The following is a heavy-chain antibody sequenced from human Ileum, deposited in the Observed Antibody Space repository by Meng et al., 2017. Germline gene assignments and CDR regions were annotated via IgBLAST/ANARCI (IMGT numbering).Heavy chain of an antibody. V-gene: IGHV1-69*02. D-gene: IGHD3-3*01. Sequence: QVQLVQSGAEVKKPGSSVKVSCKASGGTFSSYTISWVRQAPGQGLEWMGRIIPILGIANYAQKFQGRVTITADKSTSTAYMELSSLRSEDTAVYYCARSSLGWPFLPFDYWGQGTLLTVSS. CDR3: ARSSLGWPFLPFDY. CDR2: IIPILGIA. CDR1: GGTFSSYT. J-gene: IGHJ4*02.